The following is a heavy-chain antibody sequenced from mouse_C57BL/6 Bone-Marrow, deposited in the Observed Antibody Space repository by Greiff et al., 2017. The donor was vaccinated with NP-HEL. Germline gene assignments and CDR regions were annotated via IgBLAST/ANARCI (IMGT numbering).Heavy chain of an antibody. CDR2: IDPSDSYT. V-gene: IGHV1-59*01. Sequence: VQLQQPGAELVRPGTSVKLSCKASGYTFTSYWMHWVKQRPGQGLEWIGVIDPSDSYTNYNQKFKGKATLTVDTSSSTAYMQLSSLTSEDSAVYDCARSTGRDYWGQGTTLTVSS. J-gene: IGHJ2*01. CDR1: GYTFTSYW. CDR3: ARSTGRDY. D-gene: IGHD4-1*01.